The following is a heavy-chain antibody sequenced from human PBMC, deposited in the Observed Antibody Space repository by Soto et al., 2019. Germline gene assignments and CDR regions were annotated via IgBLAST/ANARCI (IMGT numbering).Heavy chain of an antibody. V-gene: IGHV4-61*01. Sequence: SETLSLTCTVSGGSLSGGSYYWNWIRQPPGKQMEWIGYIYDSGATKYNPSLKSRVTISQDTSKNQFSLKMNSVTPSDTAVYYCARDWGPYWLDHWGQGIVLTAS. CDR3: ARDWGPYWLDH. CDR1: GGSLSGGSYY. CDR2: IYDSGAT. J-gene: IGHJ5*02. D-gene: IGHD3-16*01.